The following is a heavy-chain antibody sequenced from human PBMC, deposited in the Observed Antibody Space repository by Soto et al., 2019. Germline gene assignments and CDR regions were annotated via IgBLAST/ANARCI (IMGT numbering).Heavy chain of an antibody. V-gene: IGHV1-18*01. CDR2: ISGHNGNT. CDR3: ARDLYPLAYYFDY. Sequence: QVQLVQSGAEVKKHGASVKVSCKASGYTFTNHGISWVRQAPGQGLEWLGWISGHNGNTKYAQRLQGRVTMTTDTSTSTAYMELRSLKSDDTAVYYCARDLYPLAYYFDYWGQGTLVTVSS. CDR1: GYTFTNHG. J-gene: IGHJ4*02.